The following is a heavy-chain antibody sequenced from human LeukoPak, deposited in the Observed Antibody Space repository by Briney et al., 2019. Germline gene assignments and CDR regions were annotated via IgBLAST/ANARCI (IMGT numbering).Heavy chain of an antibody. V-gene: IGHV4-31*03. D-gene: IGHD3-22*01. CDR3: ARRVGGYYYDSSGYYWVDY. J-gene: IGHJ4*02. Sequence: SQTLSLTCTVSGGSISSGGYYWSWIRQHPGKGLEWIGYIYYSGSTYYNPSLKSRVTISVDTSKNQSSLKLSSVTAADTAVYYCARRVGGYYYDSSGYYWVDYWGQGTLVTVSS. CDR1: GGSISSGGYY. CDR2: IYYSGST.